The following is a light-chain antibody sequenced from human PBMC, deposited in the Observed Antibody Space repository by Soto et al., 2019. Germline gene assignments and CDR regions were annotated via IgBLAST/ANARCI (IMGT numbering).Light chain of an antibody. CDR3: IQDYNFPLT. CDR1: EGTTAV. CDR2: AAS. V-gene: IGKV1-6*02. J-gene: IGKJ1*01. Sequence: AIQMTQSPSYLSASVGDSVTIPCRAREGTTAVLGRYQQKPGKAPILLSYAASSLQTGVTSRFSGSGSGTDVTLTITSVQPEDFEAYYCIQDYNFPLTFGQGTKVEIK.